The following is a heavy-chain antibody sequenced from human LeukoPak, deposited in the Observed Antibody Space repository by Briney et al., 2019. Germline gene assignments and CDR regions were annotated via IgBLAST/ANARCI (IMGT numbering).Heavy chain of an antibody. V-gene: IGHV4-59*08. J-gene: IGHJ5*02. CDR1: GGSISSYY. CDR2: IYYSGST. Sequence: SETLSLTCTVSGGSISSYYWSWIRQPPGKGLEWIGYIYYSGSTNYNPSLKSRVTISVDTSKNQFSLKLTPVTAADTAVYFCARHYGGSYYNWFHPWGQRTLVTVSS. CDR3: ARHYGGSYYNWFHP. D-gene: IGHD1-26*01.